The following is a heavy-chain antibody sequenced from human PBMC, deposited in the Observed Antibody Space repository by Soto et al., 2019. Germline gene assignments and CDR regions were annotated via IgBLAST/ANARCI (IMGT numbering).Heavy chain of an antibody. J-gene: IGHJ4*02. CDR2: IKQDGSEK. CDR3: ARDQGDTAMVTDY. CDR1: GFTFSSYW. V-gene: IGHV3-7*01. D-gene: IGHD5-18*01. Sequence: EVQLVESGGGLVQPGGSLRLSCAASGFTFSSYWMSWVRQAPGKGLAWVANIKQDGSEKYYVDSVKGRFTISRDNAKNSLYLQMNSLRAEDTAVYYCARDQGDTAMVTDYWGQGTLVTVSS.